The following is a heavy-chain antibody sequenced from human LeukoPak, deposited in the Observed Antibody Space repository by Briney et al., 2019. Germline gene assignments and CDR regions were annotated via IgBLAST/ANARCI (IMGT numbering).Heavy chain of an antibody. CDR2: MNPNSGNT. J-gene: IGHJ4*02. CDR3: ARGYTLRGYSYGYEDY. V-gene: IGHV1-8*01. Sequence: ASVKVSCKASGYTFTSYDINWVRQATGQGLEWMGWMNPNSGNTGYAQKLQGRVTMTRNTSISTAYMELSSLRSEDTAVYYCARGYTLRGYSYGYEDYWGQGTLVTVSS. CDR1: GYTFTSYD. D-gene: IGHD5-18*01.